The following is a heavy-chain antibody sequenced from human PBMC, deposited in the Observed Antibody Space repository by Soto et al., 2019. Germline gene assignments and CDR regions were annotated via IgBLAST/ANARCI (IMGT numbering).Heavy chain of an antibody. J-gene: IGHJ4*02. CDR3: ANGGPAGASDY. Sequence: ASVKVSCKVSGYTLNELSIHWVRQAPGKGLEWMGGFDPEDGETVYAQKFQGRVTMTEDTSTDTANMELSRLTSEDTAVYYCANGGPAGASDYWVQGSLGTVSS. D-gene: IGHD3-10*01. CDR2: FDPEDGET. V-gene: IGHV1-24*01. CDR1: GYTLNELS.